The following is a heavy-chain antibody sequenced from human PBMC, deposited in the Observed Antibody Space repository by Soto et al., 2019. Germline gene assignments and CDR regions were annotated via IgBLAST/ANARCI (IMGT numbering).Heavy chain of an antibody. CDR1: GGSISTYY. CDR2: IYYNGRT. J-gene: IGHJ4*02. CDR3: ARDGSGYDFWSGPYYFDS. D-gene: IGHD3-3*01. V-gene: IGHV4-59*01. Sequence: SETLSLTCTVSGGSISTYYWSWIRQPPGKGLEWIGYIYYNGRTNYNPSLESRVTISLDTSKSQFSLKLSSVSAADTAVYYCARDGSGYDFWSGPYYFDSWGPETLVTISS.